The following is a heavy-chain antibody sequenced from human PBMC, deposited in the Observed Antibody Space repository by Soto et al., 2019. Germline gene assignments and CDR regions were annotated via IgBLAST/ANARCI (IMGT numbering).Heavy chain of an antibody. D-gene: IGHD5-12*01. CDR3: ARDQASGYDLGLDYNWFDP. CDR2: IYYSGST. CDR1: GGSISSYY. V-gene: IGHV4-59*01. Sequence: NPSETLSLTCTVSGGSISSYYWSWIRQPPGKGLEWIGYIYYSGSTNYNPSLKSRVTISVDTSKNQFSLKLSSVTAADTAVYYCARDQASGYDLGLDYNWFDPWGQGTLGTVSS. J-gene: IGHJ5*02.